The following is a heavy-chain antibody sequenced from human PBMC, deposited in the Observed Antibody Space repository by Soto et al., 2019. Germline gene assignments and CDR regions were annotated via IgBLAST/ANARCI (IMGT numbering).Heavy chain of an antibody. CDR1: GSDFSTYS. D-gene: IGHD3-3*01. V-gene: IGHV3-48*02. CDR2: VSLDSDSI. Sequence: LRLSCRASGSDFSTYSMNWVRQAPGQGLEWIAYVSLDSDSIQYADSVKGRFTISRDDAENSLYLQMASLRDEDTATYYCARLYYDYVWGQGTTVTVSS. J-gene: IGHJ6*02. CDR3: ARLYYDYV.